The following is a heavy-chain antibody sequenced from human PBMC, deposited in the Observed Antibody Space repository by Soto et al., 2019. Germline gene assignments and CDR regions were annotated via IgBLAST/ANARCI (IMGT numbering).Heavy chain of an antibody. J-gene: IGHJ4*02. Sequence: QITLKESGPTLVRPTQPLTLTCTFSGFSLSSSDVGVGWIRQPPGRALEWLAVIYWDDDKRYRSSLKSRLTITKDTSKNQVVLTMTNMDAADTGTYYCAHTRYSKSSFDYWGQGTLVTVSA. D-gene: IGHD6-6*01. V-gene: IGHV2-5*02. CDR3: AHTRYSKSSFDY. CDR1: GFSLSSSDVG. CDR2: IYWDDDK.